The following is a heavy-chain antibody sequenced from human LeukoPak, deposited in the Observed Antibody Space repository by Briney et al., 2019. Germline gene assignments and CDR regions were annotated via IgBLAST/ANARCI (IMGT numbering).Heavy chain of an antibody. D-gene: IGHD2-2*01. CDR2: INHSGST. CDR1: GGSFSGYY. V-gene: IGHV4-34*01. J-gene: IGHJ4*02. CDR3: ARLRSVVPVYPGARRGYYFDY. Sequence: PSETLSLTCAVYGGSFSGYYWSWIRQPPGKGLEWIGEINHSGSTNYNPSLKSRVTISVDTSKNQFSLKLSSVTAADTAVYYCARLRSVVPVYPGARRGYYFDYWGQGTLVTVSS.